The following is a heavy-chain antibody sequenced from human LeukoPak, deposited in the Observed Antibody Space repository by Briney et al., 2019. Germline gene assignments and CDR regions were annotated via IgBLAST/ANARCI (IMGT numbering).Heavy chain of an antibody. CDR2: ISSSSSYI. CDR1: GFIFSSYS. V-gene: IGHV3-21*01. CDR3: ASDYYYDSSGYSDY. D-gene: IGHD3-22*01. J-gene: IGHJ4*02. Sequence: PGGSLRLSCAASGFIFSSYSMNLVRQAPGKGLEWVSSISSSSSYIYYADSVKGRFTISRDNAKNSLYLQMNSLRAEDTAVYYCASDYYYDSSGYSDYWGQGTLVTVSS.